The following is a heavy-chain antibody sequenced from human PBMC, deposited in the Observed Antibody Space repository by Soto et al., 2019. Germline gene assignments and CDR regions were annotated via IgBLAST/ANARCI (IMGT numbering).Heavy chain of an antibody. CDR3: ARAWTATAGWANWFDL. J-gene: IGHJ5*02. D-gene: IGHD6-13*01. V-gene: IGHV4-31*03. CDR2: IYHSGTT. CDR1: SGSISGGGYY. Sequence: QVQLQESDPGLVEPSQTLSLTCTVSSGSISGGGYYWSWIRQHPGKGLEWIGYIYHSGTTYYNPSLKSRLTIAVDTSKTQFFLKLSSVTAADTAVYYCARAWTATAGWANWFDLWGQGTLVTVSS.